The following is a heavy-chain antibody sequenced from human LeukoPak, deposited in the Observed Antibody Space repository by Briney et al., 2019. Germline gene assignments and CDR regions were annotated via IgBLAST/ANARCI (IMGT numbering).Heavy chain of an antibody. Sequence: SETLSLTCTASGGSISSTSYYWGWVRQPPGRGLEWIGGIIYSGNTKYNPSLKSRVTISVDTSKNQVSLKMTSVTAADTAVYYCATNRPVGGAYWGSFDIWGQGTLVTVSS. D-gene: IGHD2-8*02. CDR1: GGSISSTSYY. V-gene: IGHV4-39*07. CDR2: IIYSGNT. CDR3: ATNRPVGGAYWGSFDI. J-gene: IGHJ3*02.